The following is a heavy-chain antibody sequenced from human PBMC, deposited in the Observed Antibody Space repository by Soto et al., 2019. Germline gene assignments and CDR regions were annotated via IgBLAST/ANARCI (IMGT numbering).Heavy chain of an antibody. CDR3: AGDSYFDLKRGGYYYYAMDV. V-gene: IGHV4-61*01. Sequence: QVQLQESGPGLVKPSETLSLTCTVSGGSVNSGSYYWSWIRQPPGKGLEWVGHIYYSGSATYNPSLPSPGTLLVGTSKDQFSLKVTSVTAADTAVYYCAGDSYFDLKRGGYYYYAMDVWGQGTTVTVSS. CDR2: IYYSGSA. D-gene: IGHD3-10*01. J-gene: IGHJ6*02. CDR1: GGSVNSGSYY.